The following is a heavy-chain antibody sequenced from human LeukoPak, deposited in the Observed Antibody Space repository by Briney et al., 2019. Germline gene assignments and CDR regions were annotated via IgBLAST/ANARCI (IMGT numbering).Heavy chain of an antibody. CDR2: ISYDGSNK. J-gene: IGHJ3*02. CDR1: GFTFSSYA. CDR3: AREISRYYDSSGYLLRGAFDI. D-gene: IGHD3-22*01. Sequence: PGRSLRLSCAASGFTFSSYAMHWVRQAPGKGLEWVAVISYDGSNKYYADSVKGRFTISRDNSKNTLYLQMSSLRAEDTAVYYCAREISRYYDSSGYLLRGAFDIWGQGTMVTVSS. V-gene: IGHV3-30*15.